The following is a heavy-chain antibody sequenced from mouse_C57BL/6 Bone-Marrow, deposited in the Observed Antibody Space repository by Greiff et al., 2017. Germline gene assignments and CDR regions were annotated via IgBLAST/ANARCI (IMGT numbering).Heavy chain of an antibody. J-gene: IGHJ3*02. CDR2: ISDGGSYT. CDR1: GFTFSSYA. CDR3: ARGIYGGY. D-gene: IGHD1-1*01. V-gene: IGHV5-4*01. Sequence: EVHLVESGGGLVKPGGSLKLSCAASGFTFSSYAMSWVRQTPEKRLEWVATISDGGSYTYYPDNVKGRFTISRDNAKNNLYLQMSHLKSEDTAMYYCARGIYGGYWGQGTLVTVSA.